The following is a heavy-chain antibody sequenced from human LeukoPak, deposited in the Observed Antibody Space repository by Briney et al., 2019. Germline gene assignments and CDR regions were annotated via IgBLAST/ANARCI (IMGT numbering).Heavy chain of an antibody. Sequence: GGSLRLSCAASGFTFSSCAMSWVRQAPGKGLEWVSTIIDSGNSIYYADSVKGRFTISRDNSKNTLYLQMNSLRAEDTAVYYCAKDFGIVGATGAFDIWGQGTMVTVSS. CDR1: GFTFSSCA. CDR2: IIDSGNSI. V-gene: IGHV3-23*01. CDR3: AKDFGIVGATGAFDI. J-gene: IGHJ3*02. D-gene: IGHD1-26*01.